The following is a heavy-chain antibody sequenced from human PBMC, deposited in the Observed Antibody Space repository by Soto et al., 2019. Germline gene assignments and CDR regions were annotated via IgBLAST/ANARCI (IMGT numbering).Heavy chain of an antibody. V-gene: IGHV4-34*01. D-gene: IGHD3-22*01. CDR2: INHSGST. CDR1: GGSFSGYY. Sequence: PSETLSLTCAVYGGSFSGYYWSWIRQPPGKGLEWIGEINHSGSTNYNPSLKSRVTISVDTSKNQFSLKLSSVTAADTAVYYCARGHPTDSSGYYYVVDYWGQGTLVTVS. J-gene: IGHJ4*02. CDR3: ARGHPTDSSGYYYVVDY.